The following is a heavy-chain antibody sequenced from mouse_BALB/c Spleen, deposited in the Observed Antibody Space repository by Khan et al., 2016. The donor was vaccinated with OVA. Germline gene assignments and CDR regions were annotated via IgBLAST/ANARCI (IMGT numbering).Heavy chain of an antibody. V-gene: IGHV1-77*01. D-gene: IGHD1-3*01. CDR1: GYIFIDYN. CDR2: ISPGSGNT. J-gene: IGHJ3*01. CDR3: AREWGSWFPY. Sequence: QVQLQQSGTELARPGASVKLSCKASGYIFIDYNINWVKQRTGQGLEWIGEISPGSGNTYYNETFKGKATLTADKSSSTADMQLSSLTSEDSAVYVCAREWGSWFPYWGQGTLVTVAA.